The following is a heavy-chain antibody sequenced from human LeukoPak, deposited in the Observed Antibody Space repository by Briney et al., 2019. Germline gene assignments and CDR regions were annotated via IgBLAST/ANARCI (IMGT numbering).Heavy chain of an antibody. J-gene: IGHJ4*02. D-gene: IGHD3-22*01. Sequence: TSETLSLTCTVSGGSITSYYWSWIRQPAGKGLEWIGRIHTSGSTNYNPSLKSRVTMSVDTSKNQFSLKLSSVTAADTAVYYCARDRYYYDSSGYYQLDYWGQGTLVTVSS. CDR3: ARDRYYYDSSGYYQLDY. CDR1: GGSITSYY. V-gene: IGHV4-4*07. CDR2: IHTSGST.